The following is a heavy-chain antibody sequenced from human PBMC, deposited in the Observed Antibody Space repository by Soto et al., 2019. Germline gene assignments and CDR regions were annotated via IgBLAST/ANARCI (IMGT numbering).Heavy chain of an antibody. CDR1: GGTFSSYA. D-gene: IGHD3-22*01. V-gene: IGHV1-69*01. J-gene: IGHJ4*02. CDR3: ARDKVHDSSYHPQYYFDY. CDR2: ILPIFGTA. Sequence: QVQLVQSGAEVKKPGSSVKVSCKASGGTFSSYAISWVRQAPGQGLEWMGGILPIFGTANYAQKFQGRVTITADESTSTAYMELISLISEDTAVYYCARDKVHDSSYHPQYYFDYWGQGTLVTVSS.